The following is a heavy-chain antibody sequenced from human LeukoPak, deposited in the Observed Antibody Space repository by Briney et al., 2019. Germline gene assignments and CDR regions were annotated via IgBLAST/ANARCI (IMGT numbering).Heavy chain of an antibody. D-gene: IGHD4-17*01. CDR3: ASPTTVTADAFDI. V-gene: IGHV1-69*06. J-gene: IGHJ3*02. CDR1: GGTFSSYA. CDR2: IIPIFGTA. Sequence: SVKVSCKASGGTFSSYAISWVRQAPGQGLEWMGGIIPIFGTANYAQKFQGRVTITADKSTSTAYMELSSLRSEDTAVYYCASPTTVTADAFDIWGQGTMVTVSS.